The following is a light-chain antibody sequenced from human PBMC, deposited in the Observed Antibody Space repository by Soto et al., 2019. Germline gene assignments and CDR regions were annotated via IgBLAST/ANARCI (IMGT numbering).Light chain of an antibody. CDR3: QSYDSRLSGFWV. CDR2: GNT. V-gene: IGLV1-40*01. Sequence: QPVLTQPPSVSGAPGQRVTISCTGSSSNIGAGYDVHWYQQLPGTAPKLLMYGNTNRPSGVPDRFSGSKSGTSASLAITGLQAEDEADYYCQSYDSRLSGFWVFGGGTKLTVL. CDR1: SSNIGAGYD. J-gene: IGLJ3*02.